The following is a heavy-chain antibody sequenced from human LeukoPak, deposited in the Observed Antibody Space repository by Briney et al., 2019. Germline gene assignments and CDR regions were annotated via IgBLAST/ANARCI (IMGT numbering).Heavy chain of an antibody. J-gene: IGHJ4*02. Sequence: ASVKVSCRASGYTFTSYGISWVRQAPGQGLEWMGWISAYNGNTNYAQKFQGRVTMTTDTSTSTAYMELRSLRSDDTAVYYCARGHDGYSSSWYATPYGYWGQGTLVTVSS. CDR3: ARGHDGYSSSWYATPYGY. D-gene: IGHD6-13*01. V-gene: IGHV1-18*01. CDR2: ISAYNGNT. CDR1: GYTFTSYG.